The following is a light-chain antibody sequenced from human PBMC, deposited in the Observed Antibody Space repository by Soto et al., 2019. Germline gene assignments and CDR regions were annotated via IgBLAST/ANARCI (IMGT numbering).Light chain of an antibody. J-gene: IGKJ1*01. CDR1: QTIANNY. CDR2: GAS. V-gene: IGKV3-20*01. CDR3: QHYGSPPRP. Sequence: ETVLTQSPGTLSLSPGESATLSCRASQTIANNYLAWYQHTTGQAPRLLIYGASIRATDIPDRFSGSGSGTDFTLTISRLEPEDFAVYYCQHYGSPPRPFGQGTKVDMK.